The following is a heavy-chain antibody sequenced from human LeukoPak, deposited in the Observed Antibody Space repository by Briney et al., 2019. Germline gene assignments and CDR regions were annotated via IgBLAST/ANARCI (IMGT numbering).Heavy chain of an antibody. Sequence: LVKPSETLSLTCTVSGGSISSYYWSWIRQPAGKGLESIGHISTSGSTNYNPSLKSRVTISVDTSKNQFSLNLSSVTAADTALYYCARDYAVGYWYFDLWGHGTLVTVSS. CDR3: ARDYAVGYWYFDL. D-gene: IGHD2-2*01. V-gene: IGHV4-4*07. CDR2: ISTSGST. J-gene: IGHJ2*01. CDR1: GGSISSYY.